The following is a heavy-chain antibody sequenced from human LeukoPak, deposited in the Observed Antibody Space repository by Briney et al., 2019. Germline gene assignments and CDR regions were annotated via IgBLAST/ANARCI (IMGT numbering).Heavy chain of an antibody. V-gene: IGHV3-23*01. CDR2: LSSGGSI. CDR3: VKDGHYYAMDV. Sequence: PGGSLRLSCAASGFSFNNYPMTWVRQLPGKGLEWVSTLSSGGSIYNADSVKGRFTISRDNSKNTLYLQMNSLRVDDTAVYYCVKDGHYYAMDVWGQGTTVTVSS. J-gene: IGHJ6*02. CDR1: GFSFNNYP.